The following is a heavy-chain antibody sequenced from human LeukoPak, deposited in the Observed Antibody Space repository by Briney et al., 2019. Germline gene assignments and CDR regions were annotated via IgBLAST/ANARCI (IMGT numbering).Heavy chain of an antibody. CDR1: GGSISSSSYY. Sequence: SETLSLTCTVSGGSISSSSYYWGWIRQPPGKGLEWIGSIYYSGSTYYNPSLKSRVTISVDTSKNQFSLKLSSVTAADTAVYYCARPDGYKISDYWGQGTLVTVSS. V-gene: IGHV4-39*01. CDR3: ARPDGYKISDY. J-gene: IGHJ4*02. D-gene: IGHD5-24*01. CDR2: IYYSGST.